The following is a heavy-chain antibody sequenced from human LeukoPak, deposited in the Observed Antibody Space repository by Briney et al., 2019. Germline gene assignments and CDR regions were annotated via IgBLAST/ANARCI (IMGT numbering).Heavy chain of an antibody. Sequence: SQTLSLTCNVSGGSINSGRYYWSWIRQPPGKGLEYIGYIYYSGSTNYNPSLKSRVTISVDTSKNQFSLKLSSVTAADTAVYYCARTEESGYSYGYFGYYYYMDVWGKGTTVTVSS. V-gene: IGHV4-61*01. CDR3: ARTEESGYSYGYFGYYYYMDV. CDR2: IYYSGST. CDR1: GGSINSGRYY. D-gene: IGHD5-18*01. J-gene: IGHJ6*03.